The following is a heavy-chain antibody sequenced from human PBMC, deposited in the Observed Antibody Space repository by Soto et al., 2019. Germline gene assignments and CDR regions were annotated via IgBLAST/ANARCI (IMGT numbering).Heavy chain of an antibody. Sequence: GGSLRLSCTASGFTFGDYAMSWVRQAPGKGLEWVGFIRSKGSGGTSEYAASVKGRFTFSRDDSKSIAYLQMNSLKIEDTAVYYCTRDQPITPWGQGTMVTVSS. D-gene: IGHD3-10*01. CDR3: TRDQPITP. CDR2: IRSKGSGGTS. CDR1: GFTFGDYA. J-gene: IGHJ3*01. V-gene: IGHV3-49*04.